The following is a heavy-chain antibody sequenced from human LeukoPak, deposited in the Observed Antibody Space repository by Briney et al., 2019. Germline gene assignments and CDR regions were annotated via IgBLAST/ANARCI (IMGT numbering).Heavy chain of an antibody. V-gene: IGHV1-8*03. CDR2: MNPYNGDR. Sequence: GASVKVCCKTSGYTFTTYHINWVRQATGQGLEWLGWMNPYNGDRGYAQKFQGRLSITSDTSISTAYMELSSLKSDDTAIYFCARTTSLTASGYDCWGQGTLVTVSS. D-gene: IGHD4-17*01. CDR3: ARTTSLTASGYDC. CDR1: GYTFTTYH. J-gene: IGHJ4*02.